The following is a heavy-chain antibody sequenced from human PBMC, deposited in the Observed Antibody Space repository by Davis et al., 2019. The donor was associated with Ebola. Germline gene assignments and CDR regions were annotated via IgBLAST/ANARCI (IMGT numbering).Heavy chain of an antibody. J-gene: IGHJ2*01. D-gene: IGHD1-26*01. V-gene: IGHV4-34*01. CDR1: GGSFSGYY. CDR2: INHSGST. CDR3: ARHVTELLFLYFDL. Sequence: MPGGSLRLSCAVYGGSFSGYYWSWIRQPPGKGLEWIGEINHSGSTNYNPSLKSRVTISVDTSKNQFSLKLSSVTAADTAVYYCARHVTELLFLYFDLWGRGTLVTVSS.